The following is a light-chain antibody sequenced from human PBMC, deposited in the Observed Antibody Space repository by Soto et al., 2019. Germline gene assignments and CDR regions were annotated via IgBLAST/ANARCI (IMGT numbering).Light chain of an antibody. V-gene: IGKV3-15*01. CDR3: QQYNSYS. Sequence: IVLTQSPAALSLSPGEEAPLPCRASQSVSSNLAWYQQKPGQAPRLLIYGASTRATGIPARFSGSGSGTEFTLTISSLQPDDFATYYCQQYNSYSCGQGTKGAIK. J-gene: IGKJ1*01. CDR2: GAS. CDR1: QSVSSN.